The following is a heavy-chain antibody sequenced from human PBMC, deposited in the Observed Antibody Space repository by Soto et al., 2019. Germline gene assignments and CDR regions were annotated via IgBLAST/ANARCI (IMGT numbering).Heavy chain of an antibody. CDR2: VNTYNGNP. CDR3: ARDFKYITDWQRSDS. V-gene: IGHV1-18*01. D-gene: IGHD3-9*01. J-gene: IGHJ4*02. CDR1: GYTFTNYA. Sequence: QVQLVQSGVEVKKPGASVKVSCKASGYTFTNYAISWVRQAPGRGLEWMGWVNTYNGNPNYAQLFQGRVTMTTDTSTGTAYREMRSLNSDASAVYYCARDFKYITDWQRSDSWGQGTLVTVSS.